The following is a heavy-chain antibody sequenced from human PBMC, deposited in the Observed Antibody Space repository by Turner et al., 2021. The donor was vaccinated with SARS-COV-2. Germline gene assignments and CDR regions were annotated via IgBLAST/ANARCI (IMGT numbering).Heavy chain of an antibody. D-gene: IGHD5-18*01. Sequence: QLQLQESGPGLVKPSETLSHTCTVSDGSISSNIYYWSWIRQSPGKGLEWIGSIYYSGDTFYNPSLKSRVTISMDTSKKQFSLRLTSVTAADTAVYYCATREYSSGHFDYWGQGTLVTVSS. CDR2: IYYSGDT. CDR1: DGSISSNIYY. J-gene: IGHJ4*02. CDR3: ATREYSSGHFDY. V-gene: IGHV4-39*01.